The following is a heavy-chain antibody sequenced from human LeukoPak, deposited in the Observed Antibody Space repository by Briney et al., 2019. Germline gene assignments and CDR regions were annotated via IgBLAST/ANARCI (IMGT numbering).Heavy chain of an antibody. CDR3: ASSSGSLEGFLSYWYFDL. J-gene: IGHJ2*01. CDR1: GYTLTELS. CDR2: FDPEDGET. D-gene: IGHD3-22*01. Sequence: ASVKVSCKVSGYTLTELSTHWVRQAPGKGLEWMGGFDPEDGETIYAQKFQGRVTTTEDTSTDTAYMELSSLRSEDTAVYYCASSSGSLEGFLSYWYFDLWGRGTLVTVSS. V-gene: IGHV1-24*01.